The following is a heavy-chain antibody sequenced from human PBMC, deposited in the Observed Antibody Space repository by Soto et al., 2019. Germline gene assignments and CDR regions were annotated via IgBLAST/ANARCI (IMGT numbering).Heavy chain of an antibody. J-gene: IGHJ6*02. V-gene: IGHV3-33*01. D-gene: IGHD6-6*01. Sequence: GGSLRLSCAASGVTFSSYGMHWVRQAPGKGLEWVAVIWYDGSNKYYADSVKGRFTISRDNSKNTLYLQMNSLRAEDTAVYYCARDPGSSSDHYYYYYGMDVWGQGTTVTVSS. CDR3: ARDPGSSSDHYYYYYGMDV. CDR2: IWYDGSNK. CDR1: GVTFSSYG.